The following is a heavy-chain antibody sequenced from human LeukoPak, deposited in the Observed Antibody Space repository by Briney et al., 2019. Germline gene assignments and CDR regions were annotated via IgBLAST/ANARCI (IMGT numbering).Heavy chain of an antibody. D-gene: IGHD6-19*01. J-gene: IGHJ3*02. V-gene: IGHV3-9*01. CDR1: GFTFDDYA. Sequence: PGGPLRLSCAASGFTFDDYAMHWVRQAPGKGLEWVSGISWNSGSIGYADSVKGRFTISRDNAKNSLYLQMNSLRAEDTALYYCAKDSSGWRDAFDIWGQETMVTVSS. CDR2: ISWNSGSI. CDR3: AKDSSGWRDAFDI.